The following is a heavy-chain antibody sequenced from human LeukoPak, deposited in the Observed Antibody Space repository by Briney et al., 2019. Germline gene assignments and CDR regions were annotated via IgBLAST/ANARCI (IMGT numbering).Heavy chain of an antibody. CDR2: ISYDGSQK. CDR1: GFTFSSYG. J-gene: IGHJ6*02. D-gene: IGHD4-17*01. CDR3: AKDGTRMTHYYYYDGMDV. Sequence: GGSLRLSCAASGFTFSSYGMHWVRQAPGKGLEWVALISYDGSQKYQADSVKGRFTISRGNSKNALYLQMDSLRAEGTAGYYCAKDGTRMTHYYYYDGMDVWGQGTTVTVSS. V-gene: IGHV3-30*18.